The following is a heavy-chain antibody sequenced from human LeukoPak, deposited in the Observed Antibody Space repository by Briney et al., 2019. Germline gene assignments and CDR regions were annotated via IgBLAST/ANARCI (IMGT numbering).Heavy chain of an antibody. CDR3: ARSGSGSQKVRY. CDR2: IYHSGST. CDR1: GGSFSGYY. J-gene: IGHJ4*02. Sequence: SGTLSLTCAVYGGSFSGYYWGWIRQPPGKGLEWIGSIYHSGSTYYNPSLRSRVTISVDTSKNQFSLKLSSVTAADTAVYYCARSGSGSQKVRYWGQGTLVTVSS. D-gene: IGHD3-10*01. V-gene: IGHV4-34*01.